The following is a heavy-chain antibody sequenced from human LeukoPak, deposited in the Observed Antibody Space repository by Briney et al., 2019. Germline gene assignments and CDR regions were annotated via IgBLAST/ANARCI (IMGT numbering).Heavy chain of an antibody. V-gene: IGHV5-51*01. CDR3: ARQDSSSPSSKYYYYYYYMDV. J-gene: IGHJ6*03. CDR1: GYSFTSYW. CDR2: IYPGDSDT. D-gene: IGHD6-6*01. Sequence: GESLKISCKGSGYSFTSYWIGWVRQMPGKGLEWMGIIYPGDSDTRYSPSFQGQVTISADKSISTAHLQWSSLKASDTAMYYCARQDSSSPSSKYYYYYYYMDVWGKGTTVTISS.